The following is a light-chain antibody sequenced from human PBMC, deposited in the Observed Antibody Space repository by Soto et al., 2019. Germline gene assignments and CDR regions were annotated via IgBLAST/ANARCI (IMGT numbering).Light chain of an antibody. CDR2: SAS. CDR3: QQSYNTLT. V-gene: IGKV1-39*01. J-gene: IGKJ4*01. Sequence: DIQMTQSPSSLSASVGDRVTITCRASQSISTFLNWYQHRPGKAPKLLIYSASTLQSGVPPRLSGSVSGTDCTLTISSLQPEDFATYYCQQSYNTLTFGGGTKVEIK. CDR1: QSISTF.